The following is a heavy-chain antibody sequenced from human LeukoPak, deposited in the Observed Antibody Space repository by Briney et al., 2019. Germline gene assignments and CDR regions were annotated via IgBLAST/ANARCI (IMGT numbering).Heavy chain of an antibody. CDR3: ARDDVVVAAIFDY. D-gene: IGHD2-15*01. V-gene: IGHV3-64D*09. CDR2: ISSNGGST. CDR1: GFTFSSYA. J-gene: IGHJ4*02. Sequence: SGGSLRLSCSASGFTFSSYAMHWVRQAPGKGLEYVSAISSNGGSTYYADSVKGRFTISRDNSKNTLYLQMSSLRAEDTAVYYCARDDVVVAAIFDYWGQGTLVTVSS.